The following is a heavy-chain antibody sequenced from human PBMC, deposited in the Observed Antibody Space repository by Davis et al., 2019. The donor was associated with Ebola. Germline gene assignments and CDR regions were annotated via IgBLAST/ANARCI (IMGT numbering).Heavy chain of an antibody. D-gene: IGHD6-13*01. CDR2: IYPGDSDT. CDR1: GYSFPSYW. J-gene: IGHJ4*02. CDR3: ARLSSSSWYAYDY. Sequence: GESLKISCEGSGYSFPSYWISWVRQMPGKGLEWVGIIYPGDSDTRYSPSFQGQVTISADKSISTAYLQWSSLKASDTAMYYCARLSSSSWYAYDYWGQGTLVTVSS. V-gene: IGHV5-51*01.